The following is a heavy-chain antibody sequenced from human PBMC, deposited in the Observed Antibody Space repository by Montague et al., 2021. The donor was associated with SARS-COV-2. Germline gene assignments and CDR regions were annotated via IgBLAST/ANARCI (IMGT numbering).Heavy chain of an antibody. D-gene: IGHD6-13*01. Sequence: PALVKPTQTLTLTCTFSGFSLTTSGAGVGWIRQPPGKVLEWLALTYWDDDKRYRPSLKSRLTITKDTSKNQVVLTMTNMDPVDTATYYCAQAYIAAAGLGLDYWGQGTLATVSS. V-gene: IGHV2-5*02. CDR3: AQAYIAAAGLGLDY. CDR1: GFSLTTSGAG. CDR2: TYWDDDK. J-gene: IGHJ4*02.